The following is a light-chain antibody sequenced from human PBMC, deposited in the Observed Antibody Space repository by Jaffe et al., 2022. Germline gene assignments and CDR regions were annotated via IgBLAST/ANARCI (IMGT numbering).Light chain of an antibody. J-gene: IGKJ3*01. CDR1: QSVGINY. CDR2: ATS. CDR3: HQYGSSPFT. V-gene: IGKV3-20*01. Sequence: ELVLTQSPGALSLSPGERATLSCRASQSVGINYLAWYQQKVGQAPRLLIYATSGRASGTPDRFSGTGSGTNFTLTISRLEPEDFAVYYCHQYGSSPFTFGPGTKVEIK.